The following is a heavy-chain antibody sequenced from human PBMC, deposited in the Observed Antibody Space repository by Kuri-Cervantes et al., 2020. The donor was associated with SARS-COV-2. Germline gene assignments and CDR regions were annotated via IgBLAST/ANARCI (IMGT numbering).Heavy chain of an antibody. CDR2: INSDGSST. CDR1: GFTFSSYW. CDR3: ARDPVTPGYYYYYGMDV. V-gene: IGHV3-74*01. Sequence: LSLTCAASGFTFSSYWMHWVRQAPGKGLVWVSRINSDGSSTSYADSVKGRFTISRDSAKNTLYLQMNSLRAEDTAVYYCARDPVTPGYYYYYGMDVWGQGTTVTVSS. D-gene: IGHD4-23*01. J-gene: IGHJ6*02.